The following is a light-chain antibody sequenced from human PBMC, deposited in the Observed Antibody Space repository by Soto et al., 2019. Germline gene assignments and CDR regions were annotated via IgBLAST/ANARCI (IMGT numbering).Light chain of an antibody. Sequence: EIVLTQSPATRSLSPGERATLSCRASQSVSSYLAWYQQKPGQAPRLLIYDASNRATGIPARFSGSGSGTDFTLTIGSLQSEDCALYYCQQYNNWPGTFGQGTKVDIK. CDR2: DAS. CDR1: QSVSSY. CDR3: QQYNNWPGT. J-gene: IGKJ1*01. V-gene: IGKV3-11*01.